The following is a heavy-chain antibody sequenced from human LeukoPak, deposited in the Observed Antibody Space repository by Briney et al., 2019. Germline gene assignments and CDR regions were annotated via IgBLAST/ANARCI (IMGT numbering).Heavy chain of an antibody. Sequence: GGSLRLSCAASGFTVSRNYMNWVRQAPGKGLEWVSSISSSSSYIYYADSVKGRFTISRDNAKNSLYLQMNSLRAEDTAVYYCARDRGVMGYDSSGFDYWGQGTLVTVSS. CDR1: GFTVSRNY. J-gene: IGHJ4*02. CDR3: ARDRGVMGYDSSGFDY. CDR2: ISSSSSYI. V-gene: IGHV3-21*01. D-gene: IGHD3-22*01.